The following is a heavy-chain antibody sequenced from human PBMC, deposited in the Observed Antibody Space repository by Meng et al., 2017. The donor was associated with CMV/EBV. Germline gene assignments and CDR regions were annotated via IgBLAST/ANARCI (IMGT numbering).Heavy chain of an antibody. CDR1: GFTFSSYW. J-gene: IGHJ6*02. CDR2: IKQDGSEK. Sequence: GESLKISCAASGFTFSSYWMSWVRQAPGKGLEWVANIKQDGSEKYYVDSVKGRFTISRDNAKSSLYLQMNSLRAEDTAVYYCARDLRITIFGVLKGDYYGMDVWGQGTTVTVSS. CDR3: ARDLRITIFGVLKGDYYGMDV. D-gene: IGHD3-3*01. V-gene: IGHV3-7*01.